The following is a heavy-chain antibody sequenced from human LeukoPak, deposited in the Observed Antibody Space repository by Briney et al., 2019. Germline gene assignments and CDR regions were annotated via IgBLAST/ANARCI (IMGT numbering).Heavy chain of an antibody. V-gene: IGHV3-74*01. CDR3: AREDFIVGSYYAFDI. Sequence: GGSLRLSCAASGLTFSRYWMHWVRQAPGKGLVWVSRINSDGSSTTYADSVKGRFTISRDNAKNTLYLQMNSLRAEDTGVYYCAREDFIVGSYYAFDIWGQGTMVTVSS. CDR1: GLTFSRYW. CDR2: INSDGSST. D-gene: IGHD1-26*01. J-gene: IGHJ3*02.